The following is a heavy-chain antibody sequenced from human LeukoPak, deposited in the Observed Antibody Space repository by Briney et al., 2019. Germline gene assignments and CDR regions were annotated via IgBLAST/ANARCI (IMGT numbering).Heavy chain of an antibody. Sequence: SETLSLTCTVSGGSISSSSYYWGWIRQPPGKGLEWIGSIYYSGSTYYNPSLKSRVTISVDTSKNQFSLKLSSVTAADTAVYYCARGRVTIFGVVIGPLPFDYWGQGTLVTVSS. CDR3: ARGRVTIFGVVIGPLPFDY. CDR1: GGSISSSSYY. V-gene: IGHV4-39*07. CDR2: IYYSGST. D-gene: IGHD3-3*01. J-gene: IGHJ4*02.